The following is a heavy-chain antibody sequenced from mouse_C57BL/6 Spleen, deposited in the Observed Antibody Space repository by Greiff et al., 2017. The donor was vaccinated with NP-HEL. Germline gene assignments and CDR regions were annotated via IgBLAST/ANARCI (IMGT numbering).Heavy chain of an antibody. V-gene: IGHV1-18*01. CDR3: ARLRDGSSLYYAMDY. J-gene: IGHJ4*01. Sequence: EVQLQQSGPELVKPGASVKIPCKASGYTFTDYNMDWVKQSHGKSLEWIGDINPNNGGTIYNQKFKGKATLTVDKSSSTAYMELRSLTSEDTAVYYCARLRDGSSLYYAMDYWGQGTSVTVSS. D-gene: IGHD1-1*01. CDR2: INPNNGGT. CDR1: GYTFTDYN.